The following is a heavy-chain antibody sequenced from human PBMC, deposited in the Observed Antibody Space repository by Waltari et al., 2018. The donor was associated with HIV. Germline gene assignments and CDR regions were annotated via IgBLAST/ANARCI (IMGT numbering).Heavy chain of an antibody. CDR3: ARRQQLTD. J-gene: IGHJ4*02. CDR1: GLAFCSPW. D-gene: IGHD6-13*01. Sequence: EVRLVGSGGALVQPGGALRLSCAASGLAFCSPWLTWVRQAPGKGLEWVANIKEDGSEIHYVDSVKGRFTISRDNAKNSLYLQMNSLRAEDTAVYYCARRQQLTDWGQGTLVTVSS. CDR2: IKEDGSEI. V-gene: IGHV3-7*01.